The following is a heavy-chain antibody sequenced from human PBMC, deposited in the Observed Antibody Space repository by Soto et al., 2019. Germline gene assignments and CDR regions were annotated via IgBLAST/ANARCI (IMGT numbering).Heavy chain of an antibody. V-gene: IGHV3-15*01. J-gene: IGHJ6*02. D-gene: IGHD6-13*01. CDR2: IKSKTDGGTT. CDR3: AHRQVGYSSSHGIYYYYYYGMDV. Sequence: PGGSLRLSCAASGFTFSNAWMSWVRQAPGKGLEWVGRIKSKTDGGTTDYAAPVKGRFTISRDDSKNTLYLQMNSLKTEDTATYYCAHRQVGYSSSHGIYYYYYYGMDVWGQGTTVTVSS. CDR1: GFTFSNAW.